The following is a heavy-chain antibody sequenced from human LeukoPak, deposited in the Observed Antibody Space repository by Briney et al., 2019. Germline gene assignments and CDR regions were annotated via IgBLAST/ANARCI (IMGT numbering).Heavy chain of an antibody. V-gene: IGHV3-7*01. J-gene: IGHJ4*02. CDR1: GFTFSSYW. Sequence: GGSLRLSCAASGFTFSSYWMSWVRQAPGKGLEWVANIKQDGSKKNYVDSVKGRFTISRDNAKNSLYLQMNSLRAEDTAVYYCATDPYGDYVSSSFDYWGQGILVTVSS. D-gene: IGHD4-17*01. CDR3: ATDPYGDYVSSSFDY. CDR2: IKQDGSKK.